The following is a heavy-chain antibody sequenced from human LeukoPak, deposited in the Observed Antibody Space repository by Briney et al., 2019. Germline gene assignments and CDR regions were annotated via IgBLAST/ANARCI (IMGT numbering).Heavy chain of an antibody. Sequence: SDTLSLTCTVSGGSISSSSYYWGWIRQPPGKGLEWIGSIYYSGSTYYNPSLKSRVTISVDTSKNQFSLKLSSVTAADTAVYYCARDFGSSWLDYWGQGTLVTVSS. J-gene: IGHJ4*02. D-gene: IGHD6-13*01. CDR3: ARDFGSSWLDY. CDR2: IYYSGST. V-gene: IGHV4-39*07. CDR1: GGSISSSSYY.